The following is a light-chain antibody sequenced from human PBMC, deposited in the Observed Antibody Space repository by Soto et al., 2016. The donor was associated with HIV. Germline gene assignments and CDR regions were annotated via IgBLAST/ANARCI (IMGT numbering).Light chain of an antibody. CDR3: QSADNSGAI. J-gene: IGLJ2*01. CDR2: KDI. V-gene: IGLV3-25*03. Sequence: SYDLTQPPSVSVSPGQTVRITCSGDALPDQYAFWYQQKPGKAPVQVIYKDIKRPSGIPERFSGSRSGTTVTLTISGVQAEDEGDYYCQSADNSGAIFGGGTKLSVL. CDR1: ALPDQY.